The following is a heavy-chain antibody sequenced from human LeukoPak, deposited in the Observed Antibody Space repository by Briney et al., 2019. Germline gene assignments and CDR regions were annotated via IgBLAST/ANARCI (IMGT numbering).Heavy chain of an antibody. CDR3: ARDYRLLRYFDWSTDDAFDI. V-gene: IGHV3-7*01. D-gene: IGHD3-9*01. CDR2: IKQDGSQT. J-gene: IGHJ3*02. CDR1: GFTFSTYW. Sequence: GGSLRLSCAASGFTFSTYWMSWVRQAPGKGLEWVANIKQDGSQTYYVDSVRGRFTISRDNAKNSLYLQMNSLRAEDTAVYYCARDYRLLRYFDWSTDDAFDILRRGTMATVSS.